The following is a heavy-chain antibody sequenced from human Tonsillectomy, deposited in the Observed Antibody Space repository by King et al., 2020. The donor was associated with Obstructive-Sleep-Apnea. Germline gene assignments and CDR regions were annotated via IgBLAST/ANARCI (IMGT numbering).Heavy chain of an antibody. D-gene: IGHD3-10*01. V-gene: IGHV3-43*01. CDR1: GFTFDDYT. CDR2: ISWDGGST. J-gene: IGHJ4*02. Sequence: VQLVQSGGVVVQPGGSLRLSCAASGFTFDDYTMHWVRQAPGKGLEWVSLISWDGGSTYYADSVKGRFSTSRDNSKNSLYLQMNSLRTEDTALYYCAKDKRDYYGSGSYTHYFDYWGQGTLVTVSS. CDR3: AKDKRDYYGSGSYTHYFDY.